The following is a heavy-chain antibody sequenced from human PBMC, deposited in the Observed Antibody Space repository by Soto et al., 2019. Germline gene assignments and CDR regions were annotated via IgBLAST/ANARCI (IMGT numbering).Heavy chain of an antibody. CDR1: GFTFDSPYSHA. J-gene: IGHJ4*02. V-gene: IGHV3-23*01. D-gene: IGHD5-18*01. CDR2: VSGSGGSP. Sequence: GGSLRLSCAASGFTFDSPYSHAMSWVRQSPGKGPEWVSGVSGSGGSPYYADSVKGRLTISKDKSKNTLYLDLNNLRPEDTAVYFCVKGKESGYRGAFDSWGQGTMVTVSS. CDR3: VKGKESGYRGAFDS.